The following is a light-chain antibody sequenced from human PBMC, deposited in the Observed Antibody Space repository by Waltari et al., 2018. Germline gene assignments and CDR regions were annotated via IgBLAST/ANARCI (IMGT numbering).Light chain of an antibody. CDR1: QSISSW. V-gene: IGKV1-5*03. CDR2: KAS. CDR3: QQYNSYPWT. J-gene: IGKJ1*01. Sequence: DIQMTQSPSTLSASVGDRVTITCRASQSISSWLAWYQPKPGKAPKLLIYKASSLESGVPSRFSGIGSGTEFTLTISSLQPDDFATYYCQQYNSYPWTFGQGTKVEIK.